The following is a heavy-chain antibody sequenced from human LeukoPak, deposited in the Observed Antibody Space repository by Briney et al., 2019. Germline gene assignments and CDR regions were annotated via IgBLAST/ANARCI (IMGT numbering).Heavy chain of an antibody. J-gene: IGHJ4*02. D-gene: IGHD2-21*02. CDR2: INEDGSYK. Sequence: AGGSQRLSCAVSGFTFTSYWMSWVRQAPGKGLEWVANINEDGSYKFHADSVKGRLTISRDNSKNSLYLQMSSLRADDTAVYYCARDATRGGDNDYWGQGTRVIVSS. CDR3: ARDATRGGDNDY. V-gene: IGHV3-7*01. CDR1: GFTFTSYW.